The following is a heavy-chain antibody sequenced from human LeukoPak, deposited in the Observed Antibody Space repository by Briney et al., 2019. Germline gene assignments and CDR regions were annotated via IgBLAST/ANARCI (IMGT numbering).Heavy chain of an antibody. CDR2: IYYRGST. D-gene: IGHD6-13*01. Sequence: PSESLTLTCTASGSSISFYYWSWIRQPPGKGLEWICYIYYRGSTKYNPALKSRVTMSIDTSKNQSSLNLKSVTAADTAVYYCALDSSGWSDDSFDIWGHGTMVTVSS. CDR3: ALDSSGWSDDSFDI. V-gene: IGHV4-59*01. CDR1: GSSISFYY. J-gene: IGHJ3*02.